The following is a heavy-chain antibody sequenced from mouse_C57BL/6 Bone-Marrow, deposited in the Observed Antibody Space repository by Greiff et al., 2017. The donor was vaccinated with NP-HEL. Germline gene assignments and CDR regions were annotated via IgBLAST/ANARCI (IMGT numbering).Heavy chain of an antibody. J-gene: IGHJ2*01. V-gene: IGHV1-64*01. CDR1: GYTFTSYW. Sequence: QVQLQQPGAELVKPGASVKLSCKASGYTFTSYWMHWVKQRPGQGLEWIGMIHPNSGSTNYNEKLKSKATLTVDKSSSTAYMQLSSLTSEDSAVYYCARITTVRRTVDYWGQGTTLTVSS. D-gene: IGHD1-1*01. CDR2: IHPNSGST. CDR3: ARITTVRRTVDY.